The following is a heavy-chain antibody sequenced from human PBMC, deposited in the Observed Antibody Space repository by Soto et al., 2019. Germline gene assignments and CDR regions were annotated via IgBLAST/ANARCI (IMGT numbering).Heavy chain of an antibody. CDR3: ARDLSYGSGSYHAENNFEY. Sequence: EVQLVESGGGLVKPGGSLRLSCAASGFTFSSYSMNWVRQAPGKGLEWVSSIRSSSSYIYYADSVNGRFTISRDNANNSLNLQMNSLRAEDTAVYNCARDLSYGSGSYHAENNFEYWGQGTLVTVS. J-gene: IGHJ4*02. CDR2: IRSSSSYI. V-gene: IGHV3-21*01. D-gene: IGHD3-10*01. CDR1: GFTFSSYS.